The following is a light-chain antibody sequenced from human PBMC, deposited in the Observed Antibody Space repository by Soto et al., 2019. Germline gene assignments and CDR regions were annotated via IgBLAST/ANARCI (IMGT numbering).Light chain of an antibody. CDR3: MQGTRLACR. Sequence: DVVMTQSPLSLPVTLGQPASISCRSSQSLIHSDGNTYLSWFQQRPCQSPRRLIYEISDRDSGVRERFTGRGSGTDVTLKISRVAGEDVGVYYCMQGTRLACRFGEGTEVEI. V-gene: IGKV2-30*02. CDR1: QSLIHSDGNTY. J-gene: IGKJ1*01. CDR2: EIS.